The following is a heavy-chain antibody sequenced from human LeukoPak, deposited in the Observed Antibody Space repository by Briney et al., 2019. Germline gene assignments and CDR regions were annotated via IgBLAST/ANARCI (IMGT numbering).Heavy chain of an antibody. D-gene: IGHD4-11*01. CDR1: GGSISRYY. V-gene: IGHV4-59*12. Sequence: SETLSLTCTVSGGSISRYYWSWIRQPPGKGLEWIGYIYYSGNTDYNPSLKSRVTISVDTSKNQFSLKLSSVTAADTAVYYCARADYSSYVDYWGQGTLVTVSS. CDR2: IYYSGNT. J-gene: IGHJ4*02. CDR3: ARADYSSYVDY.